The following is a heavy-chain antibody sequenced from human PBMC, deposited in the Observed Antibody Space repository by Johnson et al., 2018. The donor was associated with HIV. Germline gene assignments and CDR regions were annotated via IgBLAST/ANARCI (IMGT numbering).Heavy chain of an antibody. Sequence: QVQLVESGGGVVQPGRSLILSCAASGFTFDDYGMSWVRQAPGKGLEWVAVIWYDGSNNYYADSVKGRFTISKDNSRNTLFLHMNSLRADDTAVYYLAIGRGEFPRHAVDIWGQGTMVTVSS. CDR3: AIGRGEFPRHAVDI. V-gene: IGHV3-33*08. CDR2: IWYDGSNN. CDR1: GFTFDDYG. D-gene: IGHD3-10*01. J-gene: IGHJ3*02.